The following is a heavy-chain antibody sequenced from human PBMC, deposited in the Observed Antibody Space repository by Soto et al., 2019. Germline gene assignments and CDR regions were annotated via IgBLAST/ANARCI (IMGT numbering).Heavy chain of an antibody. V-gene: IGHV4-31*03. CDR2: IYYTGST. CDR1: GGSISSVGYY. CDR3: ARGSRTWYFDL. Sequence: QVQLQESGPGLVTPSQTLSLTCTVSGGSISSVGYYWSWIRQHPGKGLEWIGYIYYTGSTHYNPSLKSRISTSVDTSKNQFSLILSSVTAADTAVYYCARGSRTWYFDLWGRGTLVTVSS. D-gene: IGHD6-13*01. J-gene: IGHJ2*01.